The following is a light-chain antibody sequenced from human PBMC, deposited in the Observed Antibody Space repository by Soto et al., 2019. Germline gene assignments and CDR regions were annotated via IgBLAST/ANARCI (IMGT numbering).Light chain of an antibody. V-gene: IGKV1-33*01. CDR2: DAS. CDR1: QHISHY. J-gene: IGKJ3*01. Sequence: DIQMTQSPSSLSASVGDRVTITCQASQHISHYLNWYQQKPGEAPKLLIYDASNLQTGVPSRFSGGRSGTQFTFTINSLQPEDIAVYYCQQYDNFPITFGPGTKVDIK. CDR3: QQYDNFPIT.